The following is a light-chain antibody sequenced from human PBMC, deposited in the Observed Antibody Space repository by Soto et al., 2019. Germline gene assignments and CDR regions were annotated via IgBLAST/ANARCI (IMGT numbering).Light chain of an antibody. V-gene: IGKV3-20*01. CDR1: QSVSSNH. CDR3: QFYGDPSKT. CDR2: GGS. J-gene: IGKJ1*01. Sequence: DIVLTQSPGTLSLSPGERATLSCRASQSVSSNHLAWYQQKPGQAPRLLIYGGSSRATGIPVRFSGSESETDFTLTISRLEPEDFAVYYCQFYGDPSKTFGQGTKVDIK.